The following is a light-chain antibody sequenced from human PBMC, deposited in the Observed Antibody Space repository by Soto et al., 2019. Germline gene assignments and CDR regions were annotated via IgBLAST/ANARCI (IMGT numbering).Light chain of an antibody. V-gene: IGLV1-51*01. CDR2: DNY. CDR1: SSNIGNNY. Sequence: QSVLTQPRSVSAAPGQKVTISCSGSSSNIGNNYVSWYQQLPGTAPKLLICDNYKRPSGIPDRFSGSKSGTSATLGITGLQTGDEADYYCGTWDSSLSAGVFGGGTKLTVL. J-gene: IGLJ2*01. CDR3: GTWDSSLSAGV.